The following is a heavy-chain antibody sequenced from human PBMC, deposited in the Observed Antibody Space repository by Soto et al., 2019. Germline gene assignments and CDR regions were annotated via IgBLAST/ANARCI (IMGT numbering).Heavy chain of an antibody. CDR3: ARYRGSYLLAFDI. V-gene: IGHV1-46*01. Sequence: ASVKVSCKASGYTFTSYYMHWVRQAPGQGLEWIGIINPSGGSTSYAQKFQGRVTMTRDTSTSTVYMELSSLRSEDTAVYYCARYRGSYLLAFDIWGQGTMVTVSS. CDR1: GYTFTSYY. J-gene: IGHJ3*02. CDR2: INPSGGST. D-gene: IGHD1-26*01.